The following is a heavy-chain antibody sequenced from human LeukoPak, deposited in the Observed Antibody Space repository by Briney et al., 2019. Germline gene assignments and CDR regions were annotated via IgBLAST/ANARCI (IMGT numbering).Heavy chain of an antibody. CDR2: INPNSGAT. V-gene: IGHV1-2*02. Sequence: ASVKVSCKASGYTFTGYYMHWVRQAPGQGLEWMGWINPNSGATNYAQKFQGRVTMTRDTSISTAYMELSRLRSDDTAVYYCARDRAPLSIAVAGTGIFDYWGQGTLVTVSS. CDR3: ARDRAPLSIAVAGTGIFDY. J-gene: IGHJ4*02. CDR1: GYTFTGYY. D-gene: IGHD6-19*01.